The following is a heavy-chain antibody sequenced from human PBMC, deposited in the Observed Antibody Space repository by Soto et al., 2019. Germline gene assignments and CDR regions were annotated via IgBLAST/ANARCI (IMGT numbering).Heavy chain of an antibody. J-gene: IGHJ4*02. CDR2: IRYDGSNV. CDR3: ARDGVGHTTFFGYFDY. V-gene: IGHV3-33*01. D-gene: IGHD1-26*01. CDR1: GFTVSGLG. Sequence: VQLVESGGGVVQPGRSLRLSWGASGFTVSGLGMHWVRQAPGKGLEWVAVIRYDGSNVYDADAVKGRFTSSRDNSKDTLYLQMNSLRADATAVYYCARDGVGHTTFFGYFDYWGQGTLVTVSS.